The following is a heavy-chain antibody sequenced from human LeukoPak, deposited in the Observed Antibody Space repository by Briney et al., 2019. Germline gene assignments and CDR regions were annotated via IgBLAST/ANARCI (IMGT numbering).Heavy chain of an antibody. CDR3: AKESGRYYDSSGYPQRMDV. CDR2: ISYDGSNK. V-gene: IGHV3-30*18. Sequence: GGSQRLSCAASGFTFSSYGMHWVRQAPGKGLEWVAVISYDGSNKYYADSVKGRFTISRDNSKNTLYLQMNSLRAEDTAVYYCAKESGRYYDSSGYPQRMDVWGQGTTVTVSS. D-gene: IGHD3-22*01. CDR1: GFTFSSYG. J-gene: IGHJ6*02.